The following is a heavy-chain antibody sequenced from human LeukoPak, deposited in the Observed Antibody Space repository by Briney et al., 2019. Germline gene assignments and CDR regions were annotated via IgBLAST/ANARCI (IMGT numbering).Heavy chain of an antibody. Sequence: SETLSLTCTVSGYSISSGYYWGWIRQPPGKGLEWIGSIDHSGSTYYNPSLKRRVTISVDTSKNQFSLKLSSVTAADTAVYYCATRIVGAALEYFDYWGQGTLVTVSS. J-gene: IGHJ4*02. CDR2: IDHSGST. V-gene: IGHV4-38-2*02. CDR1: GYSISSGYY. CDR3: ATRIVGAALEYFDY. D-gene: IGHD1-26*01.